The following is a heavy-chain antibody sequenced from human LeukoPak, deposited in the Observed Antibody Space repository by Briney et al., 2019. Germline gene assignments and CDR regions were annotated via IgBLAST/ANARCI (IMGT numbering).Heavy chain of an antibody. J-gene: IGHJ6*02. CDR2: IYYSGST. CDR1: GGSISSSSYY. V-gene: IGHV4-39*07. Sequence: PSETLSLTCTVSGGSISSSSYYWGWIRQPPGKGLEWIGSIYYSGSTYYNPSLKSRVTISVDTSKNQFSLKLSSVTAADTAVYYCARDMTVPPYGYYYGMDVWGQGTTVTVSS. D-gene: IGHD3-22*01. CDR3: ARDMTVPPYGYYYGMDV.